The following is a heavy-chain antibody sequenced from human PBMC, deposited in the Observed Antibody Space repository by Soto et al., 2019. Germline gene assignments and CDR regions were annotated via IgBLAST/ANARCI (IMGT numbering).Heavy chain of an antibody. CDR1: GFTFDDYA. D-gene: IGHD6-13*01. CDR3: AKGSDGAADTGWFDP. V-gene: IGHV3-9*01. CDR2: ISWHSVSS. Sequence: PGWSLRLSCAASGFTFDDYAMHWVRQAPGKGLEWVSGISWHSVSSCYADSGKGRFTISRDKAKNSRYLQMNSPRAEDPALYYCAKGSDGAADTGWFDPWGQGTQVTVSS. J-gene: IGHJ5*02.